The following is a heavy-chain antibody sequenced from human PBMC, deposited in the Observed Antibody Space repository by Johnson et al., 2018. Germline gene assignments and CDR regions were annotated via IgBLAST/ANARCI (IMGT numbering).Heavy chain of an antibody. Sequence: QVQLQESGAGLVKPSETLSLTCAVSGVSISSYYWSWIRQPPGKGLEWIGYIHYSGSTNYNPSLKSRVTISVDTSRNQFSLKLSSVTAADTAVYYCARWGYLDAFDICGQGTMVIVSS. CDR2: IHYSGST. D-gene: IGHD5-18*01. V-gene: IGHV4-59*01. CDR1: GVSISSYY. J-gene: IGHJ3*02. CDR3: ARWGYLDAFDI.